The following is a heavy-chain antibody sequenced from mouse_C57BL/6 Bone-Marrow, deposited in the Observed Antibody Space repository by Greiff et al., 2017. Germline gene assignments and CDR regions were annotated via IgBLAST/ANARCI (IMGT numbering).Heavy chain of an antibody. Sequence: EVMLVESGPGLAKPSQTLSFTCSVSGYSITSYYWNWIRKFPGNKLEYMGYISYSGSTYYNPSLKSRIAITPDTSNTQYFLHWNSVTTEDTATYYCGRTEGYCNSYFDYWGQGTTLTVSS. CDR1: GYSITSYY. J-gene: IGHJ2*01. CDR2: ISYSGST. D-gene: IGHD3-2*02. V-gene: IGHV3-8*01. CDR3: GRTEGYCNSYFDY.